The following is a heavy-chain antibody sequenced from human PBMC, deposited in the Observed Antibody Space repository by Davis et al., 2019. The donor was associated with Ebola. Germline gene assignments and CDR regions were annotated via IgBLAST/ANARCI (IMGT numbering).Heavy chain of an antibody. Sequence: GESLKISCSASGFTFSTYAFHWVRQAPGRGLEYVSGINANGGTTYYADSVKGRFIISRDNSKNTLYLQMSSLRTEDTAVYYCVKDRGSVIRDFDSWGQGVLVIASS. D-gene: IGHD2-15*01. J-gene: IGHJ4*02. CDR3: VKDRGSVIRDFDS. CDR2: INANGGTT. CDR1: GFTFSTYA. V-gene: IGHV3-64D*06.